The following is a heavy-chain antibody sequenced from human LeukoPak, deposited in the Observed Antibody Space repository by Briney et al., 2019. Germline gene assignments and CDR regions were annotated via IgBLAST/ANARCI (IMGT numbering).Heavy chain of an antibody. J-gene: IGHJ4*02. D-gene: IGHD3-10*01. V-gene: IGHV3-23*01. CDR1: GFTFSSYA. Sequence: GGSLRLSCAASGFTFSSYAMMWGRQSPEKGLEWVSSITGSGDGTYYADSVRGRFTLSRDNSKNTLYLQMNSLRAEDTAVYFCVKGFVHPTYYFEYWGQGTLVTVSS. CDR3: VKGFVHPTYYFEY. CDR2: ITGSGDGT.